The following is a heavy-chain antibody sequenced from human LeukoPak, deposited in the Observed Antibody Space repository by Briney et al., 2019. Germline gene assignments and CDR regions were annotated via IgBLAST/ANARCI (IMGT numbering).Heavy chain of an antibody. CDR3: ARDSFRGSYSDY. V-gene: IGHV3-48*03. CDR2: ISSSGSTI. J-gene: IGHJ4*02. D-gene: IGHD1-26*01. Sequence: GGSLRLSYAASGFTFSSYEMNWVRQAPGKGLEWVSYISSSGSTIYYADSVKGRFTISRDNAKNSLYLQMNSLRAEDTAVYYCARDSFRGSYSDYWGQGTLVTVSS. CDR1: GFTFSSYE.